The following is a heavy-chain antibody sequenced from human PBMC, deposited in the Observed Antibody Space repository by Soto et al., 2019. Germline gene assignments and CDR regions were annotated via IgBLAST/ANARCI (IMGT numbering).Heavy chain of an antibody. CDR3: ARSSLGYDILTGPSAVTAIPFDY. V-gene: IGHV4-31*03. CDR1: GGSISSGGYY. Sequence: SETLSLTCTVSGGSISSGGYYWSWIRQHPGKGLEWIGYIYYSGSTYYNPSLKSRVTISVDTSKNQFSLKLSSVTAADTAVYYCARSSLGYDILTGPSAVTAIPFDYWGQGTLVTVSS. J-gene: IGHJ4*02. D-gene: IGHD3-9*01. CDR2: IYYSGST.